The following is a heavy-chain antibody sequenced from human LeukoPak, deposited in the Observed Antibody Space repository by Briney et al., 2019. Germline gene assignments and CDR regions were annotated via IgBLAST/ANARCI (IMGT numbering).Heavy chain of an antibody. D-gene: IGHD1-26*01. CDR2: VSAYADDT. V-gene: IGHV1-18*01. CDR1: GYTFTSYG. CDR3: ARDCIGCLGFDY. Sequence: GASVKVSCKASGYTFTSYGISWARQAPGQGLEWMGWVSAYADDTNYVQKFRGRITMTTDTSTSTAYMELRSLRSDDTDVYYCARDCIGCLGFDYWGQGTLVTVSS. J-gene: IGHJ4*02.